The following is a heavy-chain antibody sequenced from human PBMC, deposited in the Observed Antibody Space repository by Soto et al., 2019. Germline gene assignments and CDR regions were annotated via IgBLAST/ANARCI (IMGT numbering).Heavy chain of an antibody. CDR2: ISAYNGNT. V-gene: IGHV1-18*04. CDR3: ARDKKRLLWFGVGTYYYYGMEV. D-gene: IGHD3-10*01. CDR1: GYTFTSYG. Sequence: RASVKVSCKASGYTFTSYGISWVRQAPGQGLEWMGWISAYNGNTNYAQKLQGRVTMTTDTSTSTAYMELRSLRSDDTAVYYCARDKKRLLWFGVGTYYYYGMEVWGQGTTVIVSS. J-gene: IGHJ6*01.